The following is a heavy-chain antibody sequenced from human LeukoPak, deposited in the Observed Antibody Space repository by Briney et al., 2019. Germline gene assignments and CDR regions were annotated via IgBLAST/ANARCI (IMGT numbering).Heavy chain of an antibody. CDR1: GFTFSDYY. J-gene: IGHJ6*02. D-gene: IGHD6-13*01. V-gene: IGHV3-11*01. CDR2: ISGSGSTI. CDR3: ARDLYSSSRPYYYGMDV. Sequence: PGGSLRLSCAASGFTFSDYYMSWIRQAPGKGLEWVSYISGSGSTIYYADSVKGRFTISRDNAKNSLYLQMNSLRAEDTAVYYCARDLYSSSRPYYYGMDVWGQGTTVTVSS.